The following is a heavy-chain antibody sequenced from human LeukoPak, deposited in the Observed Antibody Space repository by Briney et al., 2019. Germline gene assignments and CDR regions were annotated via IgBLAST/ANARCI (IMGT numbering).Heavy chain of an antibody. J-gene: IGHJ3*02. CDR3: ARAVAATKGSDAFDI. V-gene: IGHV3-11*04. CDR1: GFTFSDYY. Sequence: GGSLRLSCAASGFTFSDYYMSWIRQAPGKGLEWISHISITGSIIFYADSVKGRFTVSRDNAKNSLYLQMNSLGAEDTAVYYCARAVAATKGSDAFDIWGQGTMVTVSS. CDR2: ISITGSII. D-gene: IGHD2-15*01.